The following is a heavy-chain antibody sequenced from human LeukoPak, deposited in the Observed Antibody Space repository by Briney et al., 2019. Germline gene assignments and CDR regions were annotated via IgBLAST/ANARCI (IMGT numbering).Heavy chain of an antibody. Sequence: PGGSLRLSCAASGFTFSSYAMSWVRQAPGKGLEWVSAISGSGGSTYYADSVKGRFTFSRDNSKNTLYLQMNSLRAEDTAVYYCAKWERYSSGSIDYWGQGTLVTVSS. J-gene: IGHJ4*02. D-gene: IGHD6-19*01. CDR1: GFTFSSYA. CDR3: AKWERYSSGSIDY. CDR2: ISGSGGST. V-gene: IGHV3-23*01.